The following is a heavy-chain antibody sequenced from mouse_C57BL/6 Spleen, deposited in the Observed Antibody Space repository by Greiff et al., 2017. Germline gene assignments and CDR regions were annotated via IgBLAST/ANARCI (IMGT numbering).Heavy chain of an antibody. Sequence: EVKVVESGGGLVQSGRSLRLSCATSGFTFSDFYMEWVRQAPGKGLEWIAASRNKANDYTTEYSASVKGRFIVSRDTSQSILYLQMNALRAEDAAIYYCARGVGGWYFDVWGTGTTVTVSS. CDR2: SRNKANDYTT. CDR1: GFTFSDFY. CDR3: ARGVGGWYFDV. V-gene: IGHV7-1*01. J-gene: IGHJ1*03.